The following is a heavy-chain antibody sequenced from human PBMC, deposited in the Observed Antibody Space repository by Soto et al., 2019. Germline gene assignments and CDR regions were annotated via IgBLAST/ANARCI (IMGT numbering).Heavy chain of an antibody. CDR1: GYTFTSYG. CDR3: ARGIPFRDYDFWSGYYTGEKYNWFDP. Sequence: ASVKVSCKASGYTFTSYGISWVRQAPGQGLEWMGWISAYNGNTNYAQKLQGRVTMTTDTSTSTAYMELGSLRSDDTAVYYCARGIPFRDYDFWSGYYTGEKYNWFDPWGQGTLVTVSS. CDR2: ISAYNGNT. J-gene: IGHJ5*02. V-gene: IGHV1-18*01. D-gene: IGHD3-3*01.